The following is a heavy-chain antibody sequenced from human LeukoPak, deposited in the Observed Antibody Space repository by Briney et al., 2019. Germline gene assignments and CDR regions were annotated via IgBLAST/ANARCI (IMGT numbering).Heavy chain of an antibody. CDR2: ISSSGSTI. Sequence: GGSLRLSCAASGFTFSSYEMNWVRQHPGKGRGWVSYISSSGSTIYYADSVKGRFTISRDNAKNSLYLQMNSLRAEDTAVYYCARSPDSIAAAGDFDYWGQGTLVTVSS. D-gene: IGHD6-13*01. CDR3: ARSPDSIAAAGDFDY. CDR1: GFTFSSYE. J-gene: IGHJ4*02. V-gene: IGHV3-48*03.